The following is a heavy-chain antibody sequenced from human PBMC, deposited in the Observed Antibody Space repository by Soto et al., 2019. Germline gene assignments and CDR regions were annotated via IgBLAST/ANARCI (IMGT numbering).Heavy chain of an antibody. CDR2: ISGSSGST. CDR3: AKDRPVLRYFDWLVN. D-gene: IGHD3-9*01. J-gene: IGHJ4*02. CDR1: GFTFSSYA. V-gene: IGHV3-23*01. Sequence: GRPLTLSCAASGFTFSSYAMSPDRQAPGKGLEWVSAISGSSGSTYYADSVKGRFTISRDNSKNTLYLQMNSLRAEDTAVYYCAKDRPVLRYFDWLVNWGQGTLVTVSS.